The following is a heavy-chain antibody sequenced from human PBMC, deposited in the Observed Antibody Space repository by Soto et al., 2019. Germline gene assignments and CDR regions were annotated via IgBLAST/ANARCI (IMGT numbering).Heavy chain of an antibody. D-gene: IGHD2-2*01. CDR2: FDPEDGET. V-gene: IGHV1-24*01. Sequence: ASVKVSCKVSGYTLTELSMHWVRQAPGKGLEWMGGFDPEDGETIYAQKFQGRVTMTEDTSTDTAYMELSSLRSEDTAVYYCATIPPTPAVPAAMRGNWFDPWGQGTLVTVSS. J-gene: IGHJ5*02. CDR3: ATIPPTPAVPAAMRGNWFDP. CDR1: GYTLTELS.